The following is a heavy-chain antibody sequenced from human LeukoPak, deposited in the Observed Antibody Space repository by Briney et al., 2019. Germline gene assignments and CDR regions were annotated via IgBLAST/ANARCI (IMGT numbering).Heavy chain of an antibody. CDR1: GGSISSYY. J-gene: IGHJ3*02. CDR2: IYYSGST. V-gene: IGHV4-59*12. CDR3: ARVRIGYSYGEGAFDI. D-gene: IGHD5-18*01. Sequence: SETLSLTCTVSGGSISSYYWSWIRQPPGKGLEWIGYIYYSGSTYYNPSLKSRVTISVDTSKNQFSLKLSSVTAADTAVYYCARVRIGYSYGEGAFDIWGQGTMVTVSS.